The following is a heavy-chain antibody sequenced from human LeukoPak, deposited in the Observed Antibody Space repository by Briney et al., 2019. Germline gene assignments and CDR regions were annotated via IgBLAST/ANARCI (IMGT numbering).Heavy chain of an antibody. V-gene: IGHV1-18*01. D-gene: IGHD2-2*03. CDR2: ISAYNGNT. CDR3: ARARALDIVVVRAAVAGSPQNWFDP. Sequence: ASVKVSCRASGYTFTSYGISWVRQAPGQGLEWMGWISAYNGNTNYAQKLHGRVTMTTDTSTSTAYMELRSLRSDDTAVYYCARARALDIVVVRAAVAGSPQNWFDPWGQGTLVTISS. CDR1: GYTFTSYG. J-gene: IGHJ5*02.